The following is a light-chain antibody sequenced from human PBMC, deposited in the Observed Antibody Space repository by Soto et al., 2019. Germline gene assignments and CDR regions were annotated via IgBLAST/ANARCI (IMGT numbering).Light chain of an antibody. V-gene: IGKV3-20*01. J-gene: IGKJ1*01. CDR2: SVS. Sequence: EIVLTQSPGTLSLSPGERATLSCRAIQSINHKYLAWFQQEPGQTPRLLIHSVSIRATGIPDRFSGSGSGTDFTLTISRLEPEDFAVYYCQLYSGSPWTFGRGTKV. CDR1: QSINHKY. CDR3: QLYSGSPWT.